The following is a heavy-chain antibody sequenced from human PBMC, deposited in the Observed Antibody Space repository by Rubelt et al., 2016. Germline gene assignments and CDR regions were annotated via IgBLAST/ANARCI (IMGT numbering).Heavy chain of an antibody. D-gene: IGHD6-13*01. V-gene: IGHV2-5*02. Sequence: QITLKESSPTLVKPTQTLTLTCTFSGYSLSTSGVGVGWLRQPPGKALEWLALIYWDDDKRYRTSLKSRLTITKGTSKNQVVLTMTKMDPVDTATYYCANFDSPGRAAPAWGQGTPVTVSS. CDR2: IYWDDDK. CDR3: ANFDSPGRAAPA. J-gene: IGHJ5*02. CDR1: GYSLSTSGVG.